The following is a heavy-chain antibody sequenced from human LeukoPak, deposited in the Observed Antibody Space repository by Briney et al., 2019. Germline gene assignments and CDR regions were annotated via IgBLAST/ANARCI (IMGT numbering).Heavy chain of an antibody. D-gene: IGHD1-14*01. CDR3: ARDSDGNDY. Sequence: GGSLRLSCAASGFTFTDYYMSWIRQAPGKGLEWVSYISISSTTIYYADSVKGRLTFSRDNAKNSLYLQMNNLRAEDTAVYYCARDSDGNDYWGQGTLVTVSS. CDR1: GFTFTDYY. V-gene: IGHV3-11*04. CDR2: ISISSTTI. J-gene: IGHJ4*02.